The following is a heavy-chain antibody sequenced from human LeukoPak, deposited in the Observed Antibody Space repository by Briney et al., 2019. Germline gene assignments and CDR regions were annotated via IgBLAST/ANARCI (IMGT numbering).Heavy chain of an antibody. Sequence: ASVKVSCKASGYTFTSYGISWVRQAPGQGLEWMGWISAYNGNTNYAQKFQGRVTMTRDTSISTAYMELSRLRSDDTAVYYCASRDSSGPEYFQHWGQGTLVTVSS. CDR2: ISAYNGNT. CDR1: GYTFTSYG. CDR3: ASRDSSGPEYFQH. J-gene: IGHJ1*01. V-gene: IGHV1-18*01. D-gene: IGHD3-22*01.